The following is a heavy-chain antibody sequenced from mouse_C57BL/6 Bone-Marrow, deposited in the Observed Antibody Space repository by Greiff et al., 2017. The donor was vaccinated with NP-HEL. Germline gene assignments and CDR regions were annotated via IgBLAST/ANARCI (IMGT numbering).Heavy chain of an antibody. D-gene: IGHD2-1*01. CDR2: IRSKSNNYAT. CDR1: GFSFNTYA. CDR3: ENGNYGVDY. Sequence: EVHLVESGGGLVQPKGSLKLSCAASGFSFNTYAMNWVRQAPGKGLEWVARIRSKSNNYATYYADSVKDRFTISRDDSESMLYLQMNNLKTEDTAMYYCENGNYGVDYWGQGTTLTVSS. V-gene: IGHV10-1*01. J-gene: IGHJ2*01.